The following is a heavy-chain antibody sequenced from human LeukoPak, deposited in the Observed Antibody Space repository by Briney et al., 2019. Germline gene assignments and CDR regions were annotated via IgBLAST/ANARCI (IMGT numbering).Heavy chain of an antibody. CDR3: AKLSGTYGTTSRVLDS. CDR1: GFTFTTYA. Sequence: GGSLRLSCAASGFTFTTYAIIWVRQTPGKGLEWVSAISGTGGDTYYADSVKGGFTISRDNSKNTLYLQMNSLRAEDTAVYYCAKLSGTYGTTSRVLDSWGQGTLVTVSS. D-gene: IGHD1-1*01. CDR2: ISGTGGDT. V-gene: IGHV3-23*01. J-gene: IGHJ4*02.